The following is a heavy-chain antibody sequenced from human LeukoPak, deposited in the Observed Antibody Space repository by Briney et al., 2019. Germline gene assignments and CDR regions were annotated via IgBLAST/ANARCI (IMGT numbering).Heavy chain of an antibody. CDR1: GYTFTGYY. V-gene: IGHV1-2*02. CDR2: INPNSGGT. J-gene: IGHJ5*02. Sequence: GASVKVSCKASGYTFTGYYMHWVRQAPGQGLEWMGWINPNSGGTNYAQKFQGRVTMTRDTSISTAYMELSRLRSDDTAVYYCARDPLEGYKDPYNWFDPWGQGTLVTVSS. CDR3: ARDPLEGYKDPYNWFDP. D-gene: IGHD1-1*01.